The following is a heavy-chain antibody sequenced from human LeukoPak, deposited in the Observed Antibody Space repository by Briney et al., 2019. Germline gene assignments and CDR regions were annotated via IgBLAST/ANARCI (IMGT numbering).Heavy chain of an antibody. V-gene: IGHV3-48*01. CDR1: GFTFSSYE. CDR2: ISSSSSTI. CDR3: ARDGVYDSSGYYVYYYYYMDV. Sequence: GGSLRLSCAASGFTFSSYEMNWVRQAPGKGLEWVSYISSSSSTIYYADSVKGRFTISRDNAKNSLYLQMNSLRAEDTAVYYCARDGVYDSSGYYVYYYYYMDVWGKGTTVTVSS. D-gene: IGHD3-22*01. J-gene: IGHJ6*03.